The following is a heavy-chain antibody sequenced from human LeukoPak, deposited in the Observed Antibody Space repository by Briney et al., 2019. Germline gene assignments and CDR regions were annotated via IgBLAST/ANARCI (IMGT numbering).Heavy chain of an antibody. CDR3: ASAQERFLEWSNYMDV. Sequence: ASVKVSCKDSGYTFTSYGISWVRQAPGQGLEWMGWISAYNGNTNYAQKLQGRVTMTTDTSTSTAYMELRSLRSDDTAVYYCASAQERFLEWSNYMDVWGKGTTVTVSS. CDR2: ISAYNGNT. D-gene: IGHD3-3*01. CDR1: GYTFTSYG. J-gene: IGHJ6*03. V-gene: IGHV1-18*01.